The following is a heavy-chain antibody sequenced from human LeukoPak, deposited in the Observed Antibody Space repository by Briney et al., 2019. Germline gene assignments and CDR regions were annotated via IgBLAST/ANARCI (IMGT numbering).Heavy chain of an antibody. Sequence: GRSLRLSCAASGFTFSSYGMHWVRQAPGKGLEWVAVIWYDGSNKYYADSVKGRFTISRDNSKNTLCLQMSSLRAEDTAVYYCARGSRVVTAIDYWGQGTLVTVSS. CDR2: IWYDGSNK. J-gene: IGHJ4*02. CDR3: ARGSRVVTAIDY. D-gene: IGHD2-21*02. V-gene: IGHV3-33*01. CDR1: GFTFSSYG.